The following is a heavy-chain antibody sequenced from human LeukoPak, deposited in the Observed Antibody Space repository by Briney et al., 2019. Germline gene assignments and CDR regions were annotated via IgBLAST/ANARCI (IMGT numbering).Heavy chain of an antibody. CDR2: ISAYNGNT. D-gene: IGHD3-3*01. V-gene: IGHV1-18*01. Sequence: ASVKVSCKASGYTFTSYGISWVRQAPGQGLEWMGWISAYNGNTNYAQKLQGRVTMTTDTSTSTAYMELRSLRSDDTAVYYCARAYDFWSGYEGFWFDPWGQGTLVTVSS. CDR3: ARAYDFWSGYEGFWFDP. CDR1: GYTFTSYG. J-gene: IGHJ5*02.